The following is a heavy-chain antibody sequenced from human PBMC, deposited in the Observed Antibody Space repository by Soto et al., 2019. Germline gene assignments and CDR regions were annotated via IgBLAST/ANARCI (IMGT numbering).Heavy chain of an antibody. Sequence: GGSLRLSCAASGFTVSSSNMRWVRQAPGKGLEWVSLIYSGGCTYYADSVKGRFTISRDNSKNTLFLQMNSVRADDTAMYYCARESSSGNSYFDYWGRGTLVTVSS. V-gene: IGHV3-66*01. D-gene: IGHD1-26*01. CDR2: IYSGGCT. CDR3: ARESSSGNSYFDY. CDR1: GFTVSSSN. J-gene: IGHJ4*02.